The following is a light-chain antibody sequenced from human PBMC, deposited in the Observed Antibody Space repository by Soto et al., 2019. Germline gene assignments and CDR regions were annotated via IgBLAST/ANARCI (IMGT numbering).Light chain of an antibody. Sequence: EVVLTQSPATLSVSPGAGATLSCRASQSVGSNLAWYQQKPGQTPRVLIYGASTRAIGIPARFSGSGFGTEFTLTISSPQSEDFVVYYCQQYSNWPLLSFGGGTKVEIK. CDR1: QSVGSN. CDR3: QQYSNWPLLS. V-gene: IGKV3-15*01. J-gene: IGKJ4*01. CDR2: GAS.